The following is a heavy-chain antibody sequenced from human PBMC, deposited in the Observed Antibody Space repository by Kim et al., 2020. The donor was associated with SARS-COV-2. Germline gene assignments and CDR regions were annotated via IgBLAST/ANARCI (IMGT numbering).Heavy chain of an antibody. CDR1: GYTFTSYG. Sequence: ASVKVSCKASGYTFTSYGISWVRQAPGQGLEWMGWISAYNGNTNYAQKLQGRVTMTTDTSTSTAYMELRSLRSDDTAVYYCARTGGYDEAPDYYYYYGMDVWGQGTTVTVSS. V-gene: IGHV1-18*01. J-gene: IGHJ6*02. CDR3: ARTGGYDEAPDYYYYYGMDV. D-gene: IGHD5-12*01. CDR2: ISAYNGNT.